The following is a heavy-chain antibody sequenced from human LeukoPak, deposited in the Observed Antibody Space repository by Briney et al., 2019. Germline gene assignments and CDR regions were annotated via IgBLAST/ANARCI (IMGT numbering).Heavy chain of an antibody. J-gene: IGHJ4*01. CDR1: GFTFSSYW. D-gene: IGHD6-13*01. Sequence: GGSLRLSCAASGFTFSSYWMSWVRQAPGKGLEWVSYISRSSTTIYYADSVKGRFTISRDNAKKSLYLQMNSLRAEDTAVYYCANSPYSSSLLDYWGHGTLVTVFS. CDR3: ANSPYSSSLLDY. V-gene: IGHV3-48*01. CDR2: ISRSSTTI.